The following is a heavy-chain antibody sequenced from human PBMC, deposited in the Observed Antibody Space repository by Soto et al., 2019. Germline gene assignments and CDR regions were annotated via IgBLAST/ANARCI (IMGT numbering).Heavy chain of an antibody. CDR2: IYSAGNT. CDR3: AKGSWLDES. CDR1: GFTFSSYS. J-gene: IGHJ5*02. D-gene: IGHD6-13*01. V-gene: IGHV3-53*01. Sequence: GSLRLSCAASGFTFSSYSMNWVRQAPGKGLEWVSLIYSAGNTYYADSVKGRFTISRDNSKNTPYLQMNSLRADDTAVYYCAKGSWLDESWGQGALVTVSS.